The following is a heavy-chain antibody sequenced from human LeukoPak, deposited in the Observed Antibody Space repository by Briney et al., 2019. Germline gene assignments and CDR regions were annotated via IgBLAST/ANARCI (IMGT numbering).Heavy chain of an antibody. CDR3: ARDLDYGSGSF. V-gene: IGHV3-23*01. CDR2: ISGSGVTT. D-gene: IGHD3-10*01. Sequence: GGSLRLSCAASGFTFSSYAMTWVRQAPGKGLEWVSVISGSGVTTYYADSVKGRFTISRDNSKNTLYLQMNSLRAEDTAVYYCARDLDYGSGSFGGQGTVVTVSS. CDR1: GFTFSSYA. J-gene: IGHJ4*02.